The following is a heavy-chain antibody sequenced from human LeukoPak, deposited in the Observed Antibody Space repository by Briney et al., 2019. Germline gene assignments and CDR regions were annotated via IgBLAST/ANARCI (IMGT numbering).Heavy chain of an antibody. CDR1: GFTFSSYA. Sequence: GGSLRLSCAASGFTFSSYAMHWVRQAPGKGLEWVAVISYDGSNKYYADSVKGRFTISRDNSKNTLYLQMNSLRAEDTAVYYCASTYSSSAGLPYWGQGTLVTVSS. CDR2: ISYDGSNK. V-gene: IGHV3-30-3*01. CDR3: ASTYSSSAGLPY. D-gene: IGHD6-13*01. J-gene: IGHJ4*02.